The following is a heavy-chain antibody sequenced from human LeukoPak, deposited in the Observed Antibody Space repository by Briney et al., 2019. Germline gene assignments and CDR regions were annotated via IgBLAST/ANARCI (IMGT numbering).Heavy chain of an antibody. D-gene: IGHD1-26*01. CDR3: ARHSGSYYGAPDYFDY. Sequence: GESLKISCKGSGYSFTSYWIGWVRQMPAKGLEWMGIIYPGDSDTRYSPPFQGQVTISADKSISTAYLQWSSLKASDTAMYYCARHSGSYYGAPDYFDYWGQGTLVTVSS. CDR1: GYSFTSYW. J-gene: IGHJ4*02. CDR2: IYPGDSDT. V-gene: IGHV5-51*01.